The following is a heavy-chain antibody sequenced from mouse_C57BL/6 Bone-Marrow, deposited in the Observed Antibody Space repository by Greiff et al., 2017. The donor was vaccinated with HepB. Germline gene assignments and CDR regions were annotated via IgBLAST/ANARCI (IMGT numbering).Heavy chain of an antibody. CDR1: EYEFPSHD. CDR2: INSDGGST. Sequence: EVKVVESGGGLVQPGESLKLSCESNEYEFPSHDMSWVRKTPEKRLELVAAINSDGGSTYYPDTMERRFIISRDNTKKTLYLQMSSLRSEDTALYYCARLGDYDVGNYYAMDYWGQGTSVTVSS. J-gene: IGHJ4*01. D-gene: IGHD2-4*01. CDR3: ARLGDYDVGNYYAMDY. V-gene: IGHV5-2*01.